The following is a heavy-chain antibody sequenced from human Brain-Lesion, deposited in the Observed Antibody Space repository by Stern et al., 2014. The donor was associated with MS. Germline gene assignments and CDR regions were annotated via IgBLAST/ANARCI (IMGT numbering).Heavy chain of an antibody. V-gene: IGHV3-53*01. D-gene: IGHD3-22*01. Sequence: EVQLVQSGGGLIQPGGSLRLSCAVSGSSVSTNYMSWIRQAPGKGLEWVAVIYSGGSTYHADSVRGRFTIYRDNARNTLSLQMDSLRAEDTAVYYCARDYYDSRGYSHWGQGTLVTVSS. J-gene: IGHJ4*02. CDR1: GSSVSTNY. CDR2: IYSGGST. CDR3: ARDYYDSRGYSH.